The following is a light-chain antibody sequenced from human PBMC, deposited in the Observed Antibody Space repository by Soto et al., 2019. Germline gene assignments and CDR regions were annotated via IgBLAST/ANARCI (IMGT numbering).Light chain of an antibody. J-gene: IGKJ1*01. CDR1: QGIRSD. CDR2: GAS. CDR3: MQDFNYPWS. V-gene: IGKV1-6*01. Sequence: AIQMTQSPSSLSASVGDRVTITCRASQGIRSDLDWYQQKPGKAPKLLIYGASNLQSGVPSRFSGSGSGAVFTLTICSLQPEDFATYYCMQDFNYPWSFGQGTKVDIK.